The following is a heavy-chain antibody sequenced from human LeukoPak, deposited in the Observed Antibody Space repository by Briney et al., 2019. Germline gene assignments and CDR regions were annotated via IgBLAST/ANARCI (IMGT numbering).Heavy chain of an antibody. CDR3: AKLKGQATRYDY. CDR2: INPDGRDN. Sequence: GGSLRLSCAASGFTFGNNWMSWVRQAPGEGLEWVASINPDGRDNYYEDSVRGRFTISRDNDKNLLYLQMDSLRAEDAAVYHCAKLKGQATRYDYWGQGILVTVSS. J-gene: IGHJ4*02. CDR1: GFTFGNNW. D-gene: IGHD6-6*01. V-gene: IGHV3-7*01.